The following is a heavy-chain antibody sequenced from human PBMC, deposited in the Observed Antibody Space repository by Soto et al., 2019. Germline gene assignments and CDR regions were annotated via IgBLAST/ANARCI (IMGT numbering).Heavy chain of an antibody. D-gene: IGHD3-10*01. CDR2: IRDSGGST. J-gene: IGHJ5*02. CDR1: GFTFSSYA. V-gene: IGHV3-23*01. Sequence: GGSLRLSCAASGFTFSSYAMNGGRQAPGKGLEWVSGIRDSGGSTFYADSVKGRFTISRDNSKNTVYLQINTLTADDTAVYYCAKGSGINHYNWFDPWGQGTLVTVSS. CDR3: AKGSGINHYNWFDP.